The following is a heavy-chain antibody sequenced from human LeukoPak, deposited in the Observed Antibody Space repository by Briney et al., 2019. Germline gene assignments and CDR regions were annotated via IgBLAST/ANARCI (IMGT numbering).Heavy chain of an antibody. Sequence: GASVKVSCKASGYTFTGYYMHWVRLAPGQGLEWMGWINPNSGGTNYAQKFQGRVTMTRDTSISTAYMELSRLRSDDTAMYYCARGGGYSSSSIYFDYWGQGTLVTVSS. V-gene: IGHV1-2*02. CDR1: GYTFTGYY. D-gene: IGHD6-6*01. CDR3: ARGGGYSSSSIYFDY. CDR2: INPNSGGT. J-gene: IGHJ4*02.